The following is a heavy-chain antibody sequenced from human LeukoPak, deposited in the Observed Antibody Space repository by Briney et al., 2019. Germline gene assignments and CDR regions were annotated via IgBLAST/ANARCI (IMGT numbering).Heavy chain of an antibody. CDR3: ARFPQWLVQNYYYMDV. D-gene: IGHD6-19*01. V-gene: IGHV4-34*01. CDR2: INHSGST. J-gene: IGHJ6*03. Sequence: SETLSLTCAVYGGSFSGYYWSWIRQPPGKGLEWIGEINHSGSTNYNPSLKSRVTISVDTSKNQFSLKLSSVTAAGTAVYYCARFPQWLVQNYYYMDVWGKGTTVTVSS. CDR1: GGSFSGYY.